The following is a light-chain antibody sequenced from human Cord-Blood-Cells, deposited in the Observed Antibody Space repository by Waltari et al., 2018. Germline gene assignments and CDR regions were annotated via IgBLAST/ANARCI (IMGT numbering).Light chain of an antibody. J-gene: IGKJ4*02. Sequence: DIQLTQSPSFLSASVGDRVTITCRASQGISSYLAWYQQKPGKAPKLLIYAASTLQSGVPSTFSGSGSGTEFTLTISSLQPEDFATYYCQQLKRYPLTFGGGSKVKIK. CDR1: QGISSY. V-gene: IGKV1-9*01. CDR3: QQLKRYPLT. CDR2: AAS.